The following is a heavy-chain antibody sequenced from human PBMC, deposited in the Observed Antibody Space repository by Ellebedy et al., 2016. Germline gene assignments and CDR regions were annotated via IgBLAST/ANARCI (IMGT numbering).Heavy chain of an antibody. D-gene: IGHD3-22*01. CDR3: AKDFSVGMILVVTPRLLFDS. Sequence: GESLKISCAASGFTFSSYAMSWVRQSPGKGLEWVSGISGSGGSTHYADSVKGRFTISRDNSKNTLYLEMNSLRAEDTAVYYCAKDFSVGMILVVTPRLLFDSWGQGTLVIVSS. CDR2: ISGSGGST. CDR1: GFTFSSYA. V-gene: IGHV3-23*01. J-gene: IGHJ4*02.